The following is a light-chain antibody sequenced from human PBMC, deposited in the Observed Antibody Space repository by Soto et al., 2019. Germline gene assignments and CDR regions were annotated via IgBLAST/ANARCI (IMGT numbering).Light chain of an antibody. CDR2: GAS. CDR3: QQYGSSPLT. CDR1: QSVSSSY. J-gene: IGKJ3*01. V-gene: IGKV3-20*01. Sequence: EIVLTQSPGTLSLSPGERATLSCRASQSVSSSYLAWYQQKPGQAPRLLIYGASSRATGIPDRFTGSGSGTDFTLTISILEPDDFAVYDCQQYGSSPLTFGPGTKVDIK.